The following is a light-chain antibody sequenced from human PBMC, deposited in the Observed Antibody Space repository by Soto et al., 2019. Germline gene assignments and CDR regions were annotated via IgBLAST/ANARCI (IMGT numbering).Light chain of an antibody. Sequence: QSALTQPASVSGSPGQSITISCTGTSIDIGGYNYVSWYQQLPGKAPKLMIYDVSNRPSGVSTRFSGSKSGNTASLTISGLQAEDEADYYCTSYTSSSGVFGTGTKVTVL. CDR2: DVS. V-gene: IGLV2-14*01. CDR1: SIDIGGYNY. J-gene: IGLJ1*01. CDR3: TSYTSSSGV.